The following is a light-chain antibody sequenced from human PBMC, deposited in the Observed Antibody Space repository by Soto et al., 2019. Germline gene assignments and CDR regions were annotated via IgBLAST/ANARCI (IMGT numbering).Light chain of an antibody. V-gene: IGKV3-11*01. J-gene: IGKJ4*01. Sequence: EIVLTQSPATLSLSPGERATLSCRASESVRYYLAWYQQKPGQAPRLLIYDASNRATGVPARFSGSGSETDFTLTITSLEPEDFALYYCQYRRNGPPLTFGGGTKVEIK. CDR3: QYRRNGPPLT. CDR2: DAS. CDR1: ESVRYY.